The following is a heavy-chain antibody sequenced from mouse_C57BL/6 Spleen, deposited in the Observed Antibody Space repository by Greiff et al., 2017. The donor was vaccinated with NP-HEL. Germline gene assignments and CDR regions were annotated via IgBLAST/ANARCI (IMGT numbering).Heavy chain of an antibody. CDR1: GFSLTSYG. CDR2: IWRGGST. Sequence: VKLQESGPGLVQPSQSLSITCTVSGFSLTSYGVHWVRQSPGKGLEWLGVIWRGGSTDYNAAFMSRLSITKDNSKSQVFFKMNSLQADDTAIYYCAKSGYGSSYWYFDVWGTGTTVTVSS. D-gene: IGHD1-1*01. J-gene: IGHJ1*03. V-gene: IGHV2-5*01. CDR3: AKSGYGSSYWYFDV.